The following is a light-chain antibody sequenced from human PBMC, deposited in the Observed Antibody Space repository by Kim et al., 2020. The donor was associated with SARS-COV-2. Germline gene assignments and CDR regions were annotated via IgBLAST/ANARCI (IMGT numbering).Light chain of an antibody. CDR1: SSNIGNNY. J-gene: IGLJ3*02. V-gene: IGLV1-51*01. CDR2: DNN. Sequence: QSVLTQPPSVSAAPGQKVTISCSGSSSNIGNNYVSWYQQLPGTAPKLLIYDNNKRPSGIPDRFSGSKSGTSATLGITGLQTGDEAGYYCGTWDSSRSPWVFGGGTQVTVL. CDR3: GTWDSSRSPWV.